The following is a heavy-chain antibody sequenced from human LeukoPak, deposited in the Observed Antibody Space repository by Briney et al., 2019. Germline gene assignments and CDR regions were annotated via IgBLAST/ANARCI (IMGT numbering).Heavy chain of an antibody. J-gene: IGHJ4*02. V-gene: IGHV3-74*01. D-gene: IGHD6-13*01. CDR2: INSDGSSI. Sequence: GGSLSLSCAASGFVFSNNWIYWVRQAPGRGLVWVSRINSDGSSIAYADFVRGRFTISRDNAKNTLFLQMNSLTVEDTAMYYCGKDLSWGSTDYWGQGTLVTVSS. CDR1: GFVFSNNW. CDR3: GKDLSWGSTDY.